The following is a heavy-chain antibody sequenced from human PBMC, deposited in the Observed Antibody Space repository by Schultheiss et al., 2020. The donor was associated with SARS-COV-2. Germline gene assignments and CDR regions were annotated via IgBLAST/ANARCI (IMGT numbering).Heavy chain of an antibody. CDR1: GFTFSSYA. J-gene: IGHJ4*02. D-gene: IGHD2-15*01. CDR3: ARDCSGGSCQY. Sequence: GGSLRLSCAASGFTFSSYAMHWVRQAPGKGLVWVSAISGSGGSTYYADSVKGRFTISRDNSKNTLYLQMNSLRAEDTAVYYCARDCSGGSCQYWGQGTLVTVSS. CDR2: ISGSGGST. V-gene: IGHV3-23*01.